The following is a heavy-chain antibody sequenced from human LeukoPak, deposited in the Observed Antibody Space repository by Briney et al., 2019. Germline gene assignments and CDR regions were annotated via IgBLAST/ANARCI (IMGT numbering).Heavy chain of an antibody. Sequence: PGGSLRLSCAASGFTFSSYWMTWVRQAPGKGLEWVATIKPDGSEKYYVDSVKGRFTISRDNAKNTLYMQMNSLRAEDTAVYYCARASGWTNFDYWGQGTLVTVSS. CDR3: ARASGWTNFDY. J-gene: IGHJ4*02. CDR1: GFTFSSYW. CDR2: IKPDGSEK. V-gene: IGHV3-7*02. D-gene: IGHD6-19*01.